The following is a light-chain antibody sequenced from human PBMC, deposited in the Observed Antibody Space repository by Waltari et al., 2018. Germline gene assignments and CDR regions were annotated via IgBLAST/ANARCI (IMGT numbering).Light chain of an antibody. CDR3: NSYAGSNNLGV. J-gene: IGLJ3*02. CDR2: GVD. CDR1: SSEVGGYKY. V-gene: IGLV2-8*01. Sequence: QSALTQPPSASGSPGQSVTIPCTGTSSEVGGYKYVSCYKKHPGKAPKLLIYGVDKRPSGVPARFSGSKSGNTASLTVSGLQAEDEADYYCNSYAGSNNLGVFGGGTKLTVL.